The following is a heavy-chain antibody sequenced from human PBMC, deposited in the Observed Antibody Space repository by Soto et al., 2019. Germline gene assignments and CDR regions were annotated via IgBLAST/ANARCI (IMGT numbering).Heavy chain of an antibody. D-gene: IGHD6-13*01. V-gene: IGHV3-30-3*01. CDR2: ISYDGSNK. CDR3: ARDQAVHPGIAAAGHLMGDYYYGMDV. CDR1: GFTFSSYV. Sequence: QVQLVESGGGVVQPGRSLRLSCAASGFTFSSYVMHWVRQAPGKGLEWVAVISYDGSNKYYADSVKGRFTISRDNSKNTLYLQMNSLRAEDTAVYYCARDQAVHPGIAAAGHLMGDYYYGMDVWGQGTTVTVSS. J-gene: IGHJ6*02.